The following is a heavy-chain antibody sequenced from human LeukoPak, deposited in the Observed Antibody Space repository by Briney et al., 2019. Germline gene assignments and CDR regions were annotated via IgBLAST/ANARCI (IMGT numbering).Heavy chain of an antibody. CDR1: GGSISSYY. CDR3: ASRYYDSSGYLFDY. D-gene: IGHD3-22*01. V-gene: IGHV4-59*12. J-gene: IGHJ4*02. Sequence: SETLSLTCTVSGGSISSYYWSWIRQPPGKGLEWIGYIYYSGSTNYNPSLRSRVTISVDTSKNQFSLKLSSVTAADTAVYYCASRYYDSSGYLFDYWGQGTLVTVSS. CDR2: IYYSGST.